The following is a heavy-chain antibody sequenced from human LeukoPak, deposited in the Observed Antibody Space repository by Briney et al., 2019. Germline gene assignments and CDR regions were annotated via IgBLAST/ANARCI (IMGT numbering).Heavy chain of an antibody. CDR3: ARSAYNSGWYYLH. D-gene: IGHD6-19*01. J-gene: IGHJ4*02. V-gene: IGHV1-18*01. Sequence: ASVKVSCKTSGYTFTSYGISWVRQAPGQGLEWMGWISAYNGNTKYAQNVQGRVTMTTDTSTGTAYMELTSLTSDDTAVYYCARSAYNSGWYYLHWGQGTLVTVSS. CDR2: ISAYNGNT. CDR1: GYTFTSYG.